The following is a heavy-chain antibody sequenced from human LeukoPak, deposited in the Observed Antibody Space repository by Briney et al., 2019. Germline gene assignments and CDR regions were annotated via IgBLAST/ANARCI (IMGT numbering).Heavy chain of an antibody. CDR3: ARLSHTAMGGWYFDY. Sequence: SETLSLTCTVSGDSISSSSSYWGWIRQPPGEGLEWIGSIYYSGSTYYNPSLKSRVTISVDTSKNQFSLKLSSVTAADTAVYYCARLSHTAMGGWYFDYWGQGTLVTVSS. J-gene: IGHJ4*02. V-gene: IGHV4-39*07. D-gene: IGHD5-18*01. CDR2: IYYSGST. CDR1: GDSISSSSSY.